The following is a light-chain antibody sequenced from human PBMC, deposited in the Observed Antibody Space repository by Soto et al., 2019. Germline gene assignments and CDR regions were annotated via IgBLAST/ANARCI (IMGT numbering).Light chain of an antibody. V-gene: IGLV3-21*01. J-gene: IGLJ2*01. CDR1: NIGSKS. CDR3: QVWDISSGPVV. Sequence: SYELTQPPSVSVAPGKTASVAWGGSNIGSKSVHWYQKKSGQAPVLVMYYDSDRPSGIPERFSGSNSGNTATLTISRVEAGDEADYYCQVWDISSGPVVFVGGTKLTVL. CDR2: YDS.